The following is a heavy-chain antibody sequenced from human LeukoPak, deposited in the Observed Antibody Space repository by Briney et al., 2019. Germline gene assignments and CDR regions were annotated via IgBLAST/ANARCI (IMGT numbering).Heavy chain of an antibody. V-gene: IGHV3-48*03. CDR2: ISSSGSTI. CDR3: AREVAVAGTSDY. D-gene: IGHD6-19*01. CDR1: GFTSSSYE. Sequence: PGGSLRLSCAASGFTSSSYEMNWVRQAPGKGLEWVSYISSSGSTIYYADSVKGRFTISRDNAKNSLYLQMNSLRAEDTAVYYCAREVAVAGTSDYWGQGTLVTVSS. J-gene: IGHJ4*02.